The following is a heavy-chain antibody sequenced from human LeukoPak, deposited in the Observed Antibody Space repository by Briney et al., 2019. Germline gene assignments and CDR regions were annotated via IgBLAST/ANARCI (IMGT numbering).Heavy chain of an antibody. CDR2: IYYSGST. Sequence: PSETLSLTCTVSGGSISSYYWSWIRQPPGKGLEWIGYIYYSGSTNYNPSLKSRVTISVDTSKNQFSLKLSSVTAADTAVYYCARESGSGSYYYWGQGTLVTVSS. CDR1: GGSISSYY. CDR3: ARESGSGSYYY. D-gene: IGHD3-10*01. V-gene: IGHV4-59*01. J-gene: IGHJ4*02.